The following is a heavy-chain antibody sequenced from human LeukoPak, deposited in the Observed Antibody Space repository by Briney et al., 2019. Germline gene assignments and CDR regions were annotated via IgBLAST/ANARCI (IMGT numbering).Heavy chain of an antibody. CDR3: ASEPLHTVTTKVDY. J-gene: IGHJ4*02. CDR2: ISGSGGST. Sequence: QPGGSLRLSCAASGFTFSSYAMTWVRQAPGKGLEWVSAISGSGGSTYYADSVKGRFTISRDNAKNSLYLQMNSLRAEDTAVYYCASEPLHTVTTKVDYWGQGTLVTVSS. CDR1: GFTFSSYA. V-gene: IGHV3-23*01. D-gene: IGHD4-17*01.